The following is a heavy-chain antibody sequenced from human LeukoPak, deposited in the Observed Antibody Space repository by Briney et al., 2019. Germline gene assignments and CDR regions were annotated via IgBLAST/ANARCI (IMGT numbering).Heavy chain of an antibody. V-gene: IGHV3-21*01. CDR3: ARGEIAVAGYDY. D-gene: IGHD6-19*01. CDR2: ISSSSSYI. CDR1: GFTFTSYD. Sequence: SCKASGFTFTSYDINWVRQAPGKGLEWVSSISSSSSYIYYADSVKGRFTISRDNAKNSLYLQMNSLRAEDTAVYYCARGEIAVAGYDYWGQGTLVTVSS. J-gene: IGHJ4*02.